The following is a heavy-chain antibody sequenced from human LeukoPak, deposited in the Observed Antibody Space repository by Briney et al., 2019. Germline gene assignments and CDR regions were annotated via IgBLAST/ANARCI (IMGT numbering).Heavy chain of an antibody. V-gene: IGHV1-2*02. CDR1: GYTFTGYY. J-gene: IGHJ4*02. D-gene: IGHD2-2*01. CDR2: INPNSGGT. Sequence: ASVKVSCKASGYTFTGYYMHWVRQAPGQGLEWMGWINPNSGGTNYAQKFQGRVTMTRDTSISTAYMELSRLRSDDTAVYYCATNAIYCSSTSCARSDFDYWGQGTLVTVSS. CDR3: ATNAIYCSSTSCARSDFDY.